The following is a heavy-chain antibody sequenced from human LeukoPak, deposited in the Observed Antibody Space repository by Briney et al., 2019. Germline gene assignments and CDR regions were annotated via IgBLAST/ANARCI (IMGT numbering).Heavy chain of an antibody. CDR3: AKDPGLDDDPFFGY. D-gene: IGHD3/OR15-3a*01. Sequence: GGSLRLSCAASGFTFSSYAMSWARQAPGKGLEWVSAISGSGGSTYYADSVKGRFTISRDNSKNTLYLQMNSLRAEDTAVYYCAKDPGLDDDPFFGYWGQGTLVTVSS. CDR1: GFTFSSYA. V-gene: IGHV3-23*01. J-gene: IGHJ4*02. CDR2: ISGSGGST.